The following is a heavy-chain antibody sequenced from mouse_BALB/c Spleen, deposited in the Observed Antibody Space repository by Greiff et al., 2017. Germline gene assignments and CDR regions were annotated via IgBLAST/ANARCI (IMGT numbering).Heavy chain of an antibody. D-gene: IGHD1-1*02. CDR2: ISNGGGST. J-gene: IGHJ3*01. CDR1: GFTFSSYT. CDR3: ARGSPFAY. Sequence: EVKLEESGGGLVQPGGSLKLSCAASGFTFSSYTMSWVRQTPEKRLEWVAYISNGGGSTYYPDTVKGRFTISRDNAKNTLYLQMSSLKSEDTAMYYCARGSPFAYWGQGTLVTVSA. V-gene: IGHV5-12-2*01.